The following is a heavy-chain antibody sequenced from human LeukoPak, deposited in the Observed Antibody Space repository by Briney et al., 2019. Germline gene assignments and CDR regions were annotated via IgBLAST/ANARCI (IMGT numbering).Heavy chain of an antibody. J-gene: IGHJ5*02. CDR2: IWYDGSNK. D-gene: IGHD2-2*01. V-gene: IGHV3-33*06. Sequence: PGGSLRLSCAASGFTVSSNYMSWVRQAPGKGLEWVAVIWYDGSNKYYADSVKGRFTISRDNSKNTLYLQMNSLRAEDTAVYYCAKDADIVVVPAAIPHNWFDPWGQGTLVTVSS. CDR1: GFTVSSNY. CDR3: AKDADIVVVPAAIPHNWFDP.